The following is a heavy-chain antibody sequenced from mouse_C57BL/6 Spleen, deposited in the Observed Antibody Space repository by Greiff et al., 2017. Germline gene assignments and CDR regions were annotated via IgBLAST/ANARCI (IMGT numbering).Heavy chain of an antibody. D-gene: IGHD2-1*01. Sequence: QVQLQQPGAELVRPGSSVKLSCKASGYTFTSYWLPWVKQSPLQGLEWIGNIPPSDSAPYYNQNIKDKATLSVDKSASTAYMQLSSLTSEDSAVYYWARRGDGNYFYFDYWGQGTTLTVAS. V-gene: IGHV1-52*01. CDR3: ARRGDGNYFYFDY. J-gene: IGHJ2*01. CDR2: IPPSDSAP. CDR1: GYTFTSYW.